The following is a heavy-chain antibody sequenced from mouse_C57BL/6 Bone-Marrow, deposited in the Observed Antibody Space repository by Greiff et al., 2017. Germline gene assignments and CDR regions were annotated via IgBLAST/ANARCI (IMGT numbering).Heavy chain of an antibody. Sequence: EVKLMESGGDLVKPGGSLKLSCAASGFTFSSYGMSWVRQTPDKRLEWVATISSGGSYTYYPDSVQGRFTISRDNAKNTLYLQLSSLKSEDTAMYYCARALGDWFAYWGQGTLVTVSA. CDR2: ISSGGSYT. CDR3: ARALGDWFAY. D-gene: IGHD3-3*01. V-gene: IGHV5-6*01. CDR1: GFTFSSYG. J-gene: IGHJ3*01.